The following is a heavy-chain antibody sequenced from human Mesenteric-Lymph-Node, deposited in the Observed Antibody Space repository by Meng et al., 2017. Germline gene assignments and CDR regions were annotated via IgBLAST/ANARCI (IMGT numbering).Heavy chain of an antibody. J-gene: IGHJ4*02. CDR3: ATYHRDDY. Sequence: GESLKISCAASGFTVSSNYMSWVRQAPGKGLEWVSVIYSGGSTYYADSVKGRFTISRDNAKNSLYLQMNSLRAEDTAVYYCATYHRDDYWGQGTLVTVSS. D-gene: IGHD5-24*01. CDR2: IYSGGST. CDR1: GFTVSSNY. V-gene: IGHV3-53*01.